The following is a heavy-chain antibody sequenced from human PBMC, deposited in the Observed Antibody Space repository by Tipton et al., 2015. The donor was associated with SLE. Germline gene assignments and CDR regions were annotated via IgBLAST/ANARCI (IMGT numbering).Heavy chain of an antibody. V-gene: IGHV3-30*02. CDR1: GFTFSSYG. J-gene: IGHJ4*02. CDR3: AKDRSGVGNY. Sequence: SLRLSCAASGFTFSSYGMHWVRQAPGKGLEWVAFIQFDGSNKYYADSVKGRFTISRDNSKNTLYLQMNSLRAEDTAVYYCAKDRSGVGNYWGQGTLVTVSS. CDR2: IQFDGSNK. D-gene: IGHD3-22*01.